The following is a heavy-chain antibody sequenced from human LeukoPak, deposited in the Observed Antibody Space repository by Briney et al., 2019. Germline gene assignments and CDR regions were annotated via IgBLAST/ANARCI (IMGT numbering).Heavy chain of an antibody. CDR2: IYTSGST. D-gene: IGHD3-10*01. J-gene: IGHJ6*02. CDR1: GGSISSYY. Sequence: SETLSLTCTVSGGSISSYYWSWIRQPAGKGLEWIGRIYTSGSTNYNPSLKSRVTMSVDTSKNQFSLKLSSVTAADTAVYYCAVAMVRGGDYYYGMDVWGQGTTVTVSS. CDR3: AVAMVRGGDYYYGMDV. V-gene: IGHV4-4*07.